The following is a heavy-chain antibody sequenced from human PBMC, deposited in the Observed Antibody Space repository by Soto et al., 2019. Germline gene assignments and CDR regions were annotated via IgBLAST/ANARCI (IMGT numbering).Heavy chain of an antibody. Sequence: EVQLLESGGGLVQPGGSLRLSCAASGFTFSSYAMSWVRQAPGKGLEWVSAISGSGGSTYYADSVKGRFTISRDNSKNTLYLQMNSLRAEDTAVYYCAKVHRLSLVGLYYFDYWGQGTLVTVSS. V-gene: IGHV3-23*01. CDR2: ISGSGGST. D-gene: IGHD2-15*01. CDR1: GFTFSSYA. J-gene: IGHJ4*02. CDR3: AKVHRLSLVGLYYFDY.